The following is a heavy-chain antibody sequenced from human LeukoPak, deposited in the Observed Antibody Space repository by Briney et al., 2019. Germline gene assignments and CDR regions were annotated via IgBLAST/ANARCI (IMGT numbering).Heavy chain of an antibody. V-gene: IGHV1-69*05. D-gene: IGHD5-18*01. CDR2: IIPIFGTA. J-gene: IGHJ5*02. Sequence: ASVKVSCKASGDTFSSYAISWVRQAPGQGLEWMGGIIPIFGTANYAQKFQGRVTITTDESTSTAYMELSSLRSEDTAVYYCARGSYKVRPKNNWFDPWGQGTLVTVSS. CDR3: ARGSYKVRPKNNWFDP. CDR1: GDTFSSYA.